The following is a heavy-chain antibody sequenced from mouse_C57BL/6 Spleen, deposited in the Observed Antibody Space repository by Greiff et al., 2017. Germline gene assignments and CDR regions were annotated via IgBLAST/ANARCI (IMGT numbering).Heavy chain of an antibody. CDR2: ISDGGSYT. J-gene: IGHJ3*01. CDR3: AREDYSNSNRFAY. Sequence: EVKLVESGGGLVKPGGSLKLSCAASGFTFSSYAMSWVRQTPEKRLEWVATISDGGSYTYYPDNVKGRFTISRDNPKNNLYLQMSHLKSEDTAMYYCAREDYSNSNRFAYWGQGTLVTVSA. D-gene: IGHD2-5*01. V-gene: IGHV5-4*01. CDR1: GFTFSSYA.